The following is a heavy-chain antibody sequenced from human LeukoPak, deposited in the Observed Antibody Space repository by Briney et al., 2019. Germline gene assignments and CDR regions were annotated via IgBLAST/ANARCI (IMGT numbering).Heavy chain of an antibody. CDR1: GGSFSGYY. CDR3: ARTYSSGWNPFDY. Sequence: SETLSLTCAVYGGSFSGYYWSWIRRPPGKGLEWIGEINHSGSTNYNPSLKSRVTISVDTSKNQFSLKLSSVTAADTAVYYCARTYSSGWNPFDYWGQGTLVTVSS. D-gene: IGHD6-19*01. J-gene: IGHJ4*02. CDR2: INHSGST. V-gene: IGHV4-34*01.